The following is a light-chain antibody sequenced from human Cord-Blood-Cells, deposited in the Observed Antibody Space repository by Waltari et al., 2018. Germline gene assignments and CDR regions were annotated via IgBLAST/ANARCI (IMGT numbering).Light chain of an antibody. Sequence: DIQMTPSPSSPSASAGDRVTITCRASQSINSYLHWYQQKPGKAPKLLIYAASSLQSGVPSRFSGSGSGTDFTLTISSLQPEDFATYYCQQSYSTPYSFGQGTKLEIK. CDR1: QSINSY. CDR2: AAS. J-gene: IGKJ2*03. CDR3: QQSYSTPYS. V-gene: IGKV1-39*01.